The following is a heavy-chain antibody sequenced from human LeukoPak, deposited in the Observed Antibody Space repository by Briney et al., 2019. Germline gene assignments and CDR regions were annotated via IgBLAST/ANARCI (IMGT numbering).Heavy chain of an antibody. Sequence: PGRSLRLSCAASGFTFISYAMHWVRQAPGKGLEWVAVISYDGSNKYYADSVKGRFTISRDNSKNTLYLQMNSLRAEDTAVYYCARVFFSSSWKNWFDPWSQGTLVTVSS. CDR3: ARVFFSSSWKNWFDP. CDR2: ISYDGSNK. V-gene: IGHV3-30*04. CDR1: GFTFISYA. D-gene: IGHD6-13*01. J-gene: IGHJ5*02.